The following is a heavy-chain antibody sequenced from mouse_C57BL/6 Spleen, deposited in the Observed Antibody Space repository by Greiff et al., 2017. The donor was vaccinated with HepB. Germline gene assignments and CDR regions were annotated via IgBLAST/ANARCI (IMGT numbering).Heavy chain of an antibody. Sequence: VQLQQSGAELVKPGASVKISCKASGYAFSSYWMNWVKQRPGKGLEWIGQIYPGDVDTNYNGTFKGKATLTADKSSSTAYMQLSSLTSEDSAVYCCARFSDDSSYPWYVDVWGKGATVTVSS. CDR3: ARFSDDSSYPWYVDV. V-gene: IGHV1-80*01. J-gene: IGHJ1*03. CDR1: GYAFSSYW. D-gene: IGHD1-1*01. CDR2: IYPGDVDT.